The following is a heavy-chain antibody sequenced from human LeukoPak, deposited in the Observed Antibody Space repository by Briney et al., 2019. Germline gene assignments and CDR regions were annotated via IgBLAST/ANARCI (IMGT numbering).Heavy chain of an antibody. CDR2: INPNSGGT. D-gene: IGHD1-26*01. CDR1: GYTFTSYG. V-gene: IGHV1-2*02. Sequence: GASVKVSCKASGYTFTSYGISWVRQAPGQGLEWMGWINPNSGGTNYAQKFQGRVTMTRDTSISTAYMELSRLRSDDTAVYYCARASGSYWWFDSWGQGTLVTVSS. J-gene: IGHJ5*01. CDR3: ARASGSYWWFDS.